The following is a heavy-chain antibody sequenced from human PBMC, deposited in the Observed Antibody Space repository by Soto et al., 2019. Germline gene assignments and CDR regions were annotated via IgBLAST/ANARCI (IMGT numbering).Heavy chain of an antibody. J-gene: IGHJ5*02. Sequence: GASVKVSCKASGYTFTSYGISWVRQAPGQGLEWMGWISAYNGNTNYAQKLQGRVTMTTDTSTSTAYMELRSLRSDDTAVYYCARDRGEGGLRYFDWSTSYNWFDPWGQGTLVTVSS. CDR2: ISAYNGNT. CDR1: GYTFTSYG. D-gene: IGHD3-9*01. CDR3: ARDRGEGGLRYFDWSTSYNWFDP. V-gene: IGHV1-18*04.